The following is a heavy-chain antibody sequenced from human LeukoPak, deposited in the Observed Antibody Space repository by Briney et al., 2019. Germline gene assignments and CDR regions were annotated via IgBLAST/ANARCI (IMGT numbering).Heavy chain of an antibody. CDR2: IHSGGSA. J-gene: IGHJ4*02. Sequence: PGGSLRLSCAASGFSVSSNYIRWVRQAPGKGLEWVSGIHSGGSAYYADSVKGRFTISRDNSKNTLYLQMNSLRVEDTAVYYCARDRGLSVWGQGTLVTVSS. V-gene: IGHV3-53*01. CDR1: GFSVSSNY. CDR3: ARDRGLSV. D-gene: IGHD3-16*02.